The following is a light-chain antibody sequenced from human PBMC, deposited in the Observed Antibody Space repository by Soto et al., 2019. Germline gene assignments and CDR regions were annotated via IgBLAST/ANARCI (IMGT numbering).Light chain of an antibody. V-gene: IGLV2-14*03. Sequence: QSALTQPASVSGSPGQAITISCSGTSSDVGAFNYVSWYQQHPGKAPKLMIYDVSNRPSGVSNRFSGSKSGNTASLTISGLRAEDEADYYCNPYTSNNTYVFGTGTKLT. CDR3: NPYTSNNTYV. CDR1: SSDVGAFNY. CDR2: DVS. J-gene: IGLJ1*01.